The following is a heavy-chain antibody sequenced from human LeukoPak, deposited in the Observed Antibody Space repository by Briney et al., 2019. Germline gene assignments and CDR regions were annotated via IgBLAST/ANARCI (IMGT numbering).Heavy chain of an antibody. D-gene: IGHD4-17*01. V-gene: IGHV3-11*06. CDR3: ATIPSFDYGNY. CDR2: ISSSSSYI. CDR1: GFTFRDYY. J-gene: IGHJ4*02. Sequence: PGGSLRLSCAASGFTFRDYYMSWIRQAPGKGLEWVSSISSSSSYIYYADSVKGRFTISRDNAKNSLYLQMNSLRAEDTAVYYCATIPSFDYGNYWGQGTLVTVSS.